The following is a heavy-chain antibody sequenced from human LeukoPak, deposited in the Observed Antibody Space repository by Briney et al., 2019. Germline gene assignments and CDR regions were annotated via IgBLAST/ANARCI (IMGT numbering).Heavy chain of an antibody. CDR1: GFTFSSYA. CDR3: AKVPLGDSYYFDY. D-gene: IGHD2-21*02. V-gene: IGHV3-23*01. J-gene: IGHJ4*02. CDR2: ISGSGGST. Sequence: GGSLRLSCAASGFTFSSYAMSWVRQAPGKGLEWVSAISGSGGSTYYADSVKGRFTVSRDNSKNTLYLQMNSLRAEDTAVYYCAKVPLGDSYYFDYWGQGTLVTVSS.